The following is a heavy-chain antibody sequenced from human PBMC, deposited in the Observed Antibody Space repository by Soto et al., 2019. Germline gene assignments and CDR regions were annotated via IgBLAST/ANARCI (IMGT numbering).Heavy chain of an antibody. Sequence: GGSLRLSCAAAGFTFSSYGMHWVRQAPGKGLEWVAVIWYDGSNKYYADSVKGRFTISRDNSKNTLYLQMNSLRAEDTAVYYCARDQEFLAARPSPWYWGQGT. CDR1: GFTFSSYG. CDR2: IWYDGSNK. J-gene: IGHJ4*02. D-gene: IGHD6-6*01. V-gene: IGHV3-33*01. CDR3: ARDQEFLAARPSPWY.